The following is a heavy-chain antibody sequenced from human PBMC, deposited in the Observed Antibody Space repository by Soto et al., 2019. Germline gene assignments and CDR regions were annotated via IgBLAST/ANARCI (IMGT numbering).Heavy chain of an antibody. CDR2: IFSNDEK. Sequence: QVTLKESGPVLVKPTETLTLTCTVSGFSLSNARMGVSWIRQPPGKALEWLANIFSNDEKSYSTSLKTRLTISKDTSKSQVVLTMTNMDPVDTATYYCARSSSGYYRHFDYWGQGTLVTVSS. CDR3: ARSSSGYYRHFDY. D-gene: IGHD3-22*01. J-gene: IGHJ4*02. V-gene: IGHV2-26*01. CDR1: GFSLSNARMG.